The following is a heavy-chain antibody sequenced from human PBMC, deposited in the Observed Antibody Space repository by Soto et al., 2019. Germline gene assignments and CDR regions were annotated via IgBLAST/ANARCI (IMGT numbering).Heavy chain of an antibody. CDR1: GGSISSGGYY. D-gene: IGHD3-10*01. J-gene: IGHJ4*02. CDR2: IYYSGST. CDR3: ARTAGSGSYLYKLLFDY. Sequence: SSETLSLTCTVSGGSISSGGYYWSWIRQHPGKGLEWIGYIYYSGSTYYNPSLKSRVTISVDTSKNQFSLKLSSVTAADTAVYYCARTAGSGSYLYKLLFDYWGQGTLVTVSS. V-gene: IGHV4-31*03.